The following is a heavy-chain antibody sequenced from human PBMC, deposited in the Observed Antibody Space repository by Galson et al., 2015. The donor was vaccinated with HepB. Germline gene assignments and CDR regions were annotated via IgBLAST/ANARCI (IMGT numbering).Heavy chain of an antibody. D-gene: IGHD6-13*01. V-gene: IGHV3-21*01. CDR1: GFTFSRYN. J-gene: IGHJ5*02. CDR2: ISSSSSDI. CDR3: ARDHRSSWYIENWFDP. Sequence: SLRLSCAASGFTFSRYNMHWVRQAPGKGLEWVASISSSSSDIYYSDSVKGRFTIPRDNAKNSLHLQMNSLGAEDTAVYYCARDHRSSWYIENWFDPWGQGTLVTVSS.